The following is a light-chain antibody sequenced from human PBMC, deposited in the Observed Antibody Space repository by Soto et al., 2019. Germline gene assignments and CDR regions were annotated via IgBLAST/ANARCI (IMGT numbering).Light chain of an antibody. Sequence: IRLTQSPSTLSASVVDTVTITCRASESIDNWLAWYQQKPGKAPKLLIFAASTLVRGVPSRFSGRGSGTEFTLTISSLQADDYATFYCQQYHTDWTFGQGTKVDIK. CDR3: QQYHTDWT. V-gene: IGKV1-5*01. J-gene: IGKJ1*01. CDR1: ESIDNW. CDR2: AAS.